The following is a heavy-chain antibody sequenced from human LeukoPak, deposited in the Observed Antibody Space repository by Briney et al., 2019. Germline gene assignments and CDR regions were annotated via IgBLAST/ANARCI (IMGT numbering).Heavy chain of an antibody. CDR1: GDSVSSNRSS. D-gene: IGHD6-6*01. Sequence: SQTLSLTCAVSGDSVSSNRSSWTWIRQSPPGGLEWLGRTYYRSKWSNDYADSVRSRITISPDPSKNAFSLQLNSVTPEDTAVYYCARDPDSSYEWGPFDSWGQGTLVTVSS. V-gene: IGHV6-1*01. CDR3: ARDPDSSYEWGPFDS. CDR2: TYYRSKWSN. J-gene: IGHJ5*01.